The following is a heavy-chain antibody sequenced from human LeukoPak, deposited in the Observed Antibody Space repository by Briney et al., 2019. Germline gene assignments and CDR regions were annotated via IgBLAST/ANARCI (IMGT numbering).Heavy chain of an antibody. CDR2: INPSGGST. CDR1: GYTFTSYY. Sequence: ASVKVSCKASGYTFTSYYMHWVRQAPGQGLEWMGIINPSGGSTSYAQKFQGRVTMTRDTSTSTVYMELSSLRSEDTAVYYCARAGSSSSIAARRFQAFDIWGQGTMVTVSS. V-gene: IGHV1-46*01. CDR3: ARAGSSSSIAARRFQAFDI. J-gene: IGHJ3*02. D-gene: IGHD6-6*01.